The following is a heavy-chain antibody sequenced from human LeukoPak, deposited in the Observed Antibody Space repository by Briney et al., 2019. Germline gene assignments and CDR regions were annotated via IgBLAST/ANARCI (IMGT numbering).Heavy chain of an antibody. CDR1: GGSISSYY. CDR2: IYYSGST. J-gene: IGHJ5*02. V-gene: IGHV4-59*01. CDR3: ARTTVTTVWFDP. D-gene: IGHD4-11*01. Sequence: PSETLSLTCTVSGGSISSYYWSWIRQPPGKGLEWIGYIYYSGSTNYNPSLKSRVPISVDTSKNQFSLKLSSVTAADTAVYYCARTTVTTVWFDPWGEGTLVTVSS.